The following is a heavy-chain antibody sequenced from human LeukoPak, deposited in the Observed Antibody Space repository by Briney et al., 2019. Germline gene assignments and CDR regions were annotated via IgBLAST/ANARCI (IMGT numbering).Heavy chain of an antibody. CDR1: VYTFTGYY. CDR3: ARRPTRMRIFGVISPRSYYYYMDV. D-gene: IGHD3-3*01. J-gene: IGHJ6*03. CDR2: INPNSGGT. Sequence: GASVKVSCKASVYTFTGYYMHWVRQAPGQGLEWMGWINPNSGGTNYAQKFQGRVTMTRYTSISTAYMELSRLRSDDTAVYYCARRPTRMRIFGVISPRSYYYYMDVWGKGTTVTVSS. V-gene: IGHV1-2*02.